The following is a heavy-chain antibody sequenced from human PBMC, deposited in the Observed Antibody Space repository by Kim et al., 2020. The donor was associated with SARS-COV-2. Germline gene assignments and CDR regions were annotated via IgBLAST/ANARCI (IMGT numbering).Heavy chain of an antibody. CDR1: GGSISSSSYS. CDR3: ARDVGRITMIIVVPAAFDI. CDR2: IYYSGRT. V-gene: IGHV4-39*07. Sequence: SETLSLTCTVSGGSISSSSYSWGWIRQPPGKGLEWIGSIYYSGRTYYNPSLKSRVTIAVDTSKNQFYLKLSSVTAADTAVYYCARDVGRITMIIVVPAAFDIWGQGTLVTVSS. D-gene: IGHD3-22*01. J-gene: IGHJ3*02.